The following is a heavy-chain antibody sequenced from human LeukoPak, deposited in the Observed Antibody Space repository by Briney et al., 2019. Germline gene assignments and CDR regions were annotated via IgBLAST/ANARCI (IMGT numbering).Heavy chain of an antibody. CDR2: IYYSGST. Sequence: MPSETLSLTCTVSGGSISSSYWSWIRQPPGKGLEWIGYIYYSGSTNYNPSFKSRVAISVDTSKNQFSLKLSSVTAADTAVYYCATCGIAVAGTFDYWGQGTLVTVSS. D-gene: IGHD6-19*01. CDR1: GGSISSSY. CDR3: ATCGIAVAGTFDY. J-gene: IGHJ4*02. V-gene: IGHV4-59*08.